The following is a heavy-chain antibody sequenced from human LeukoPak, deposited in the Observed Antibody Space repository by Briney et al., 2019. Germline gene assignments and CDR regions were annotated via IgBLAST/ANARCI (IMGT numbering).Heavy chain of an antibody. V-gene: IGHV4-61*02. CDR3: ARGATPRSSIAARYYYYFDY. Sequence: SQTLSPTCTVSGGSISSGSYYWSWIRQPAGKGLEWIGRIYTSGSTNYNPSLKSRVTISVDTSKNQFSLKLSSVTAADTAVYYCARGATPRSSIAARYYYYFDYWGQGTLVTVSS. CDR1: GGSISSGSYY. D-gene: IGHD6-6*01. J-gene: IGHJ4*02. CDR2: IYTSGST.